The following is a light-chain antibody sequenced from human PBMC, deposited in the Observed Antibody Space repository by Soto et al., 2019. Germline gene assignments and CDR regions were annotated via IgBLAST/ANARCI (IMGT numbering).Light chain of an antibody. CDR3: QQRSTWTSLT. CDR2: AAS. CDR1: QSVRSN. V-gene: IGKV3-11*01. J-gene: IGKJ5*01. Sequence: TQSPATLTVSPGARAPLSCRASQSVRSNLAWHQQKPGQAPRLLIYAASTRATGVPARFSGSGSGTDFTLTISSPEPEDFAGYYCQQRSTWTSLTFARGTRLEIK.